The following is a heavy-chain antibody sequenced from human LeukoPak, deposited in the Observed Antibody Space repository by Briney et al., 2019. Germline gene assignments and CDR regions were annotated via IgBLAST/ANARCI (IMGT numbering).Heavy chain of an antibody. J-gene: IGHJ3*02. D-gene: IGHD7-27*01. CDR3: ARHWGSRGAFDI. CDR1: GGSFSGYY. V-gene: IGHV4-34*01. Sequence: PSETLSLTCAVYGGSFSGYYWSWIRQPPGKGLEWIGEINHSGSTNYNPSLKSRVTISVDTSKNQFSLNLSSVTAADTAVYYCARHWGSRGAFDIWGQGTMVTVSP. CDR2: INHSGST.